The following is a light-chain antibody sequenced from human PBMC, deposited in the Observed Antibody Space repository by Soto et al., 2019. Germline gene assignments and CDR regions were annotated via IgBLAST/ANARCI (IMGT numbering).Light chain of an antibody. V-gene: IGLV2-8*01. Sequence: QSALTQPPPASGSRGQSVTISCTGTSVDINYVSWFQQHPGKAPKLIICEVTKRPSGVPDRFSSSKSGNTASLTVSGLQDDDEADYYCSSYAGRDIWVFGGGTKLTVL. CDR3: SSYAGRDIWV. CDR1: SVDINY. CDR2: EVT. J-gene: IGLJ3*02.